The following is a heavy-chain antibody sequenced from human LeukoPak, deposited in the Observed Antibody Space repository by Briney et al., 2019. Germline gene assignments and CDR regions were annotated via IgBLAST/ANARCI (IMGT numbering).Heavy chain of an antibody. CDR1: GFTFSSYW. CDR3: ARDGLPYDSSGYDAFDI. V-gene: IGHV3-7*01. J-gene: IGHJ3*02. CDR2: IKQDGSEK. Sequence: PGGSLRLSCAASGFTFSSYWMSWVRQAPGKGLEWVANIKQDGSEKYYVDSVEGRFTISRDNAKNSLYLQMNSLRAEDTAVYYCARDGLPYDSSGYDAFDIWGQGTMVTVSS. D-gene: IGHD3-22*01.